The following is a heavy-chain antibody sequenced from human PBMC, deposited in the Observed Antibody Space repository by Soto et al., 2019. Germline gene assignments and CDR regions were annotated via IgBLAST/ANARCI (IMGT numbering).Heavy chain of an antibody. D-gene: IGHD3-10*01. CDR1: GGTLSDHG. CDR3: ALCVYGSVNYYAGSSDFNI. CDR2: AIPVFNTA. V-gene: IGHV1-69*06. J-gene: IGHJ3*02. Sequence: QVQLEQSGAEVKKPGSSVKISCKASGGTLSDHGVSWLRQAPGQGLVWVGGAIPVFNTAKYAPKFQSRVTISANKSTNIAYMELGSLRSLDTAFYSCALCVYGSVNYYAGSSDFNIGGEGTLVIVSS.